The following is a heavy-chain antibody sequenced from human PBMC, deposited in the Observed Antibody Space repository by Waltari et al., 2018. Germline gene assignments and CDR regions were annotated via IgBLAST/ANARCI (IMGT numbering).Heavy chain of an antibody. Sequence: QVQLQQWGAGLLKPSETLSLTCSVYGGSFSSYYWPWLRQPPGKGLEWIGEGHHSGVTNYNPSLGSRVTISLDTSRNQFSLQLTSMTAADTGLYYCAGYGGPAFWYFALWGRGTQVIVSS. CDR2: GHHSGVT. CDR3: AGYGGPAFWYFAL. J-gene: IGHJ2*01. D-gene: IGHD3-16*01. CDR1: GGSFSSYY. V-gene: IGHV4-34*01.